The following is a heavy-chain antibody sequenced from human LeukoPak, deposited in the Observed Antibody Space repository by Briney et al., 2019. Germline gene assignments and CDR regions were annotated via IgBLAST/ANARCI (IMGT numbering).Heavy chain of an antibody. CDR1: GYTLTELS. J-gene: IGHJ5*02. D-gene: IGHD2-15*01. Sequence: ASVKVSCKVSGYTLTELSMHWVRQAPGKGLEWVGGFDPEDGETIYAQKFQGRVTMTEDTSTDTAYMELSSLRSEDTAVYYCATDRYCSGGSCPSGYNWFDPWGQGTLVTVSS. V-gene: IGHV1-24*01. CDR3: ATDRYCSGGSCPSGYNWFDP. CDR2: FDPEDGET.